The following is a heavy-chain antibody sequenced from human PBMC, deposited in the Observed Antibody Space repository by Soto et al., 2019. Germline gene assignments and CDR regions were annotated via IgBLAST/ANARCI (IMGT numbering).Heavy chain of an antibody. V-gene: IGHV4-31*03. CDR3: ARGLPAATVVTCYFDY. CDR1: GDSISSSDYY. D-gene: IGHD4-17*01. J-gene: IGHJ4*02. Sequence: QVHLQESGPGLVKPSQTLSLTCTVSGDSISSSDYYWSWIRQPPGKGLEWIGYIYSSGNTYYNPSLKSRLTISVDTSKNQFSLKLNSVTAADTALYYCARGLPAATVVTCYFDYWGQGTLVTVSS. CDR2: IYSSGNT.